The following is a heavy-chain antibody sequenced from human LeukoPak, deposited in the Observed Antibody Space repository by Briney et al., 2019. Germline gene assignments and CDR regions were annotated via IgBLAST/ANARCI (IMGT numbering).Heavy chain of an antibody. Sequence: ASVKVSCKASGGTFTSYAISWVRQAPGQGLEWMGGIIPIFGTANYAQKFQGRVTITTDESTSTAYMELSSLRSEDTAVYYGARGDYSSPYYYYYYYMDVWGKGTTVTVSS. J-gene: IGHJ6*03. CDR2: IIPIFGTA. D-gene: IGHD4-11*01. V-gene: IGHV1-69*05. CDR1: GGTFTSYA. CDR3: ARGDYSSPYYYYYYYMDV.